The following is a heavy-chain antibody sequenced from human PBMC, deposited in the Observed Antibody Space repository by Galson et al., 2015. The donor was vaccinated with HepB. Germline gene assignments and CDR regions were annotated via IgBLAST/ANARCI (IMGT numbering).Heavy chain of an antibody. V-gene: IGHV4-59*01. J-gene: IGHJ4*02. D-gene: IGHD2-2*01. CDR2: IYYSGST. CDR1: GGSINTYN. Sequence: SLTCTVSGGSINTYNWNWIRQPPGKGLEWIGYIYYSGSTNYNPSLKSRVTISVDTSKNQFSLKLSSVTAADTAVYYCARGACSGTSCYFDYWGQGTLVTVSS. CDR3: ARGACSGTSCYFDY.